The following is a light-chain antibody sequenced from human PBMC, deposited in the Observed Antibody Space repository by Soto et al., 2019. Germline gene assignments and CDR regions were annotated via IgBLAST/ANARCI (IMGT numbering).Light chain of an antibody. CDR3: QRYDGY. J-gene: IGKJ2*01. V-gene: IGKV1-5*01. Sequence: DTQMTQSPSTLSASVGVTVTITCRARQNINNWLAWYQQKPEKVPKLLIYGASTLEDGVPSRFSGSRSGTEFTLTINSLQPDDFATYYCQRYDGYFGQGTKLEIK. CDR2: GAS. CDR1: QNINNW.